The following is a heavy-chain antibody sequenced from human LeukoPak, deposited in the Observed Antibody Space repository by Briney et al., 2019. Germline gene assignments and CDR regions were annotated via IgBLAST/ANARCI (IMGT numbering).Heavy chain of an antibody. J-gene: IGHJ4*02. CDR2: IYHSGST. CDR3: ARGDYYGSSGYLDY. D-gene: IGHD3-22*01. V-gene: IGHV4-4*09. Sequence: SETLSLTCTVSGGSISSYYWSWIRQPPGKGLEWIGYIYHSGSTYYNPSLRSRVTISVDTSKNQFSLKLSSVTAADTAVYYCARGDYYGSSGYLDYWGQGTLVTVSS. CDR1: GGSISSYY.